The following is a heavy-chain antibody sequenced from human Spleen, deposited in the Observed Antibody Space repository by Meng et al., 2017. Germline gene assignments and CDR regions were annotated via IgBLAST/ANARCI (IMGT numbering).Heavy chain of an antibody. Sequence: SETLSLTCVVSGGSFSDYYWSWIRQPPGKGLEWIAYIYYDGSTTYNPSLKSRITISVDTSKNQFSLKLSSVTAADTAVYFCARDREAMVNAFDSWSQGTLVTVCS. CDR3: ARDREAMVNAFDS. CDR1: GGSFSDYY. J-gene: IGHJ4*02. V-gene: IGHV4-59*12. CDR2: IYYDGST. D-gene: IGHD5-18*01.